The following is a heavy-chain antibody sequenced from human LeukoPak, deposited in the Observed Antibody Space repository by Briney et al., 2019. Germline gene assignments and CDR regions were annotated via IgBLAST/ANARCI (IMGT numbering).Heavy chain of an antibody. CDR1: GYSINSCYC. CDR3: ARDRAGKGYFDY. CDR2: IYHSGST. Sequence: SETRSLTSAVSGYSINSCYCWGWIPQPPGKGLEWIGSIYHSGSTYYNPSLKSRVTISVDTSKNQFSLKLSSVTAADTAVYYCARDRAGKGYFDYWGQGTLVTVSS. J-gene: IGHJ4*02. V-gene: IGHV4-38-2*02. D-gene: IGHD6-19*01.